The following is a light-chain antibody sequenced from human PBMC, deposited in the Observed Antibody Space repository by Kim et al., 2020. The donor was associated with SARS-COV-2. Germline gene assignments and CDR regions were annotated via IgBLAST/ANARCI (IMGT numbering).Light chain of an antibody. CDR1: QAISSW. CDR3: KQASSFPLT. V-gene: IGKV1-12*01. CDR2: AAS. Sequence: DIQMTQSPSSVSASVGDRVTITCRASQAISSWLAWYQQKPGKAPNLLIYAASSLQSGVPSRFSGSGSETNFTLTISSLQPEDFATYYCKQASSFPLTFGGGTKVDIK. J-gene: IGKJ4*01.